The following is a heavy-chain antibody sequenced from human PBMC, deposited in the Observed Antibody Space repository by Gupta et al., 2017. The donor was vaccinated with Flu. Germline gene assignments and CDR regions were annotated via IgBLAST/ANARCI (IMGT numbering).Heavy chain of an antibody. V-gene: IGHV3-11*05. CDR2: ISSSESYT. D-gene: IGHD3-10*01. CDR3: ARGSWEFGSEYNSPYYFDY. Sequence: QVQLVESGGGLVKPGGSLRLSCAASGFSFSDYNMTWIRQAPGKGLEWVSYISSSESYTNYVDSVKGRFTISRDNAKNFLYLQMNSLRAEDTAVYYCARGSWEFGSEYNSPYYFDYWGRGTLVTVSS. CDR1: GFSFSDYN. J-gene: IGHJ4*02.